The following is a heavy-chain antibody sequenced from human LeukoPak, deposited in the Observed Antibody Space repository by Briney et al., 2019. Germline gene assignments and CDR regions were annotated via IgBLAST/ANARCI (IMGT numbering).Heavy chain of an antibody. Sequence: SETLSLTCAVYGGSFSGYYWSWIRQPPGKGLEWIGEINHSGSTNYNPSLKSQVSISIDTSKNQFSLRLTSVTAADTAVYYCARQTGSGLFILPGGQGTLVIVSS. CDR1: GGSFSGYY. V-gene: IGHV4-34*01. J-gene: IGHJ4*02. D-gene: IGHD3/OR15-3a*01. CDR3: ARQTGSGLFILP. CDR2: INHSGST.